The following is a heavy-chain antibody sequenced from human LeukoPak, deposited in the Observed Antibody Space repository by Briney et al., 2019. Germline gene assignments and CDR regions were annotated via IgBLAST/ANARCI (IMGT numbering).Heavy chain of an antibody. V-gene: IGHV4-34*01. Sequence: PSETLSLTCNVSGYTMNSGYYWSWIRQTPVNGLEWIGETTHSGSTDYNPSLKSRVSVSVDTSKNQFSLRLTSVTAADTAVYYCARGPAYSWLRSGSVCFFDFWGQGVLVTVSS. D-gene: IGHD3-10*01. CDR2: TTHSGST. CDR3: ARGPAYSWLRSGSVCFFDF. CDR1: GYTMNSGYY. J-gene: IGHJ4*02.